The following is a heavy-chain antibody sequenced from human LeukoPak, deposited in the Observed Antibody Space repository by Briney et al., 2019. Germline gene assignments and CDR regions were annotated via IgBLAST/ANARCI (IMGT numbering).Heavy chain of an antibody. CDR1: GFTFSTYA. D-gene: IGHD1-26*01. CDR2: VSSGGAST. CDR3: ARDGFVGATKGNNWFDP. V-gene: IGHV3-23*01. Sequence: GGSLRLSCAASGFTFSTYAMTWVRQAPGKGLEWVSSVSSGGASTFYADSVKGRFTISRDNSKNTVYLQMNSLRAEDTAVYYCARDGFVGATKGNNWFDPWGQGTLVTVSS. J-gene: IGHJ5*02.